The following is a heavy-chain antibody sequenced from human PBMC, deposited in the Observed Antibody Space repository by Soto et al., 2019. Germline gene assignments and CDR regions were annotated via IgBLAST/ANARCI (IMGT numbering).Heavy chain of an antibody. D-gene: IGHD2-21*02. CDR1: GGSISSYY. J-gene: IGHJ5*02. Sequence: SETLSLTCTVSGGSISSYYWSWIRQPPGKGLEWIGYIYYSGSTNYNPSLKSRVTISVDTSKNQFSLKLSSVTAADTAVYYCARDHCQHCENWFDPWGQGTLVTVSS. V-gene: IGHV4-59*01. CDR3: ARDHCQHCENWFDP. CDR2: IYYSGST.